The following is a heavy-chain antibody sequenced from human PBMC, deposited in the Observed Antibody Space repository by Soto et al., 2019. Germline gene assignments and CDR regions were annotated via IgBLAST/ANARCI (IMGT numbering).Heavy chain of an antibody. CDR3: ARDRDGYNSVDY. J-gene: IGHJ4*02. Sequence: QVQLQESGPGLVKPSQTLSLTCTVSGDSIISGGYYWTWIRQHPGKGLEWIGYIYYSGTTYYNPSLESRLPISVDTSKNQFSLKLNSVTAADTAVYYCARDRDGYNSVDYWGQGTLVTVSS. V-gene: IGHV4-31*03. CDR1: GDSIISGGYY. CDR2: IYYSGTT. D-gene: IGHD5-12*01.